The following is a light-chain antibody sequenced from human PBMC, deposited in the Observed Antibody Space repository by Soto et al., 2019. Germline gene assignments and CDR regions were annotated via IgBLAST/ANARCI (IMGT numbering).Light chain of an antibody. J-gene: IGKJ1*01. V-gene: IGKV3-20*01. CDR1: QSVSSSY. Sequence: IVLTQSPGALSLSPGERATLSGRCSQSVSSSYLAWYQQKPGQAPRLIIYGASSRATGIPDRFSGSGSGTDFTLTISRLEPEDVAVYYCQQYGSSPRTLGQGTKVDIK. CDR3: QQYGSSPRT. CDR2: GAS.